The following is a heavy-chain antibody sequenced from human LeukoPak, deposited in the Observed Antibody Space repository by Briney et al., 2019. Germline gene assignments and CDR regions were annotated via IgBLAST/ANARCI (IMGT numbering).Heavy chain of an antibody. CDR3: ARIHRYGPAGYYGMDV. Sequence: SGPALFQPTPTLTLTCTFSGFSLSTSGMCVSWIRQTPGKALEWLARIDWDDDKYYSTSLKTRLTISKDTSKNQVVFTMTNMDPVDTATYYCARIHRYGPAGYYGMDVWGQGTTVTVSS. CDR2: IDWDDDK. J-gene: IGHJ6*02. CDR1: GFSLSTSGMC. D-gene: IGHD5-18*01. V-gene: IGHV2-70*11.